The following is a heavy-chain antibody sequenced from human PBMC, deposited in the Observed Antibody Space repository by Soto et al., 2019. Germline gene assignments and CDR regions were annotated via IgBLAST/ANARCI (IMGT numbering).Heavy chain of an antibody. Sequence: QVHLVESGGGVVQPGRSLRLSCAASGFTFTSYGMHWVRQAPGKGLEWVAVISYAGSNKYYADSMKGRFTISRDNSKNTLYLQMNSLRAKETAVYYSARDNFISTSCYSLYNWFDPWGQGTLVTVSS. V-gene: IGHV3-30*03. D-gene: IGHD2-2*02. CDR1: GFTFTSYG. CDR2: ISYAGSNK. J-gene: IGHJ5*02. CDR3: ARDNFISTSCYSLYNWFDP.